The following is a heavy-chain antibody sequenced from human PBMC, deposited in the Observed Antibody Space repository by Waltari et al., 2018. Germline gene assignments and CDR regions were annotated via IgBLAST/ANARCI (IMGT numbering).Heavy chain of an antibody. D-gene: IGHD3-22*01. CDR3: ARGPRDSSGYRHDAFDI. J-gene: IGHJ3*02. CDR1: GFTFSSYW. V-gene: IGHV1-69*09. Sequence: VQLVESGGGLVQPGGSLRLSCAASGFTFSSYWMSWVRQAPGQGLEWMGRIIPIRGIANYAQKFQGRVTITADKSTSTAYMELSSLRSEDTAVYYCARGPRDSSGYRHDAFDIWGQGTMVTVSS. CDR2: IIPIRGIA.